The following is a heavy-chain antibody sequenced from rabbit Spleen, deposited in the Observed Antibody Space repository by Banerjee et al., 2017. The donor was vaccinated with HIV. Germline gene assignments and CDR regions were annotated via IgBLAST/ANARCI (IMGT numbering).Heavy chain of an antibody. V-gene: IGHV1S47*01. J-gene: IGHJ6*01. CDR1: GFSFNRYW. CDR2: IYNGDGDT. CDR3: ARDFDF. Sequence: EESGGDLVKPGASLTLTCKASGFSFNRYWMCWVRQAPGKGLEWIACIYNGDGDTDYASWAKGRFTISRSTSLNTVTLQMTSLTAADTATYFCARDFDFWGPGTLVTVS.